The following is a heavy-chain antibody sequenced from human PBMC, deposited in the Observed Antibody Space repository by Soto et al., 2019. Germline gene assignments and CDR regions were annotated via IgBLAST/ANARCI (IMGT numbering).Heavy chain of an antibody. Sequence: ASVKVSCKASGYTFTGYYMHWVRQAPGQGLEWMGWINPNSGGTNYAQKFQGWVTMTRDTSISTAYMELSRLRSDDTAVYYCARGSGYYYGSGSYYNWYYFDYWGQGTLVTVSS. CDR2: INPNSGGT. CDR3: ARGSGYYYGSGSYYNWYYFDY. V-gene: IGHV1-2*04. D-gene: IGHD3-10*01. J-gene: IGHJ4*02. CDR1: GYTFTGYY.